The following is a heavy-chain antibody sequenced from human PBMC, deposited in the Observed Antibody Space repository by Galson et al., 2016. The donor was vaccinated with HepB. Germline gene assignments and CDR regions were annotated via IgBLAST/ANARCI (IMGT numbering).Heavy chain of an antibody. V-gene: IGHV3-74*03. D-gene: IGHD2-21*01. J-gene: IGHJ3*01. Sequence: SLRLSCAASGFKFSNFWMHWVRHAPGRGLLWVSRISSNGSFTTYADSVKGQFTASRDNMRNTLFLNMDDLRAEHTATYFCTRQEVTSYSDAFDLWGQGTTVPVSS. CDR3: TRQEVTSYSDAFDL. CDR1: GFKFSNFW. CDR2: ISSNGSFT.